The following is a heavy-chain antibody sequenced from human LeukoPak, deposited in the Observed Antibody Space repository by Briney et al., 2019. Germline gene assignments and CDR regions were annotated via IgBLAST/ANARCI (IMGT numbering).Heavy chain of an antibody. J-gene: IGHJ6*03. Sequence: GGSLRLSCAASGFSLSSYAMSWVRQAPGKGLEWVPAISSTDAGTYHADSVRGRFTISRDSSKNTLYLQMNSLRAEDTAVYYCARAGQYSGTYDFYYMDVWGKGTSVTISS. CDR3: ARAGQYSGTYDFYYMDV. D-gene: IGHD1-26*01. CDR2: ISSTDAGT. CDR1: GFSLSSYA. V-gene: IGHV3-23*01.